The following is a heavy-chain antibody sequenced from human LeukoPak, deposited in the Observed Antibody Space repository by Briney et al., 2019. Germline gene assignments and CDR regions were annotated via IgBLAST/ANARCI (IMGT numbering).Heavy chain of an antibody. CDR2: ISSSGSTI. D-gene: IGHD1-1*01. CDR3: ARELERREHAFDI. CDR1: GFTFSDYY. J-gene: IGHJ3*02. Sequence: GSLRLSCAASGFTFSDYYMSWIRQAPGRGLEWVSHISSSGSTIYYADSVKGRFTISRDNAKNSLYLQMNSLRAEDTAVYYCARELERREHAFDIWGQGTMVTVSS. V-gene: IGHV3-11*01.